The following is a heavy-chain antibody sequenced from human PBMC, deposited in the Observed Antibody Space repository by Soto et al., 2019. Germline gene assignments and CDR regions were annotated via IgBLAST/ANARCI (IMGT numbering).Heavy chain of an antibody. Sequence: XSVKVSCSSFGSTFTAFTFRWVRQAPGQGLEWMGSITSHNGRTEYSQKFQVRVTMTRDTSTSTVYMELKSLRFDDTAVYYCARERIEALKNILPYFDHWGPGSLVTVSS. V-gene: IGHV1-18*04. J-gene: IGHJ4*02. CDR1: GSTFTAFT. CDR2: ITSHNGRT. CDR3: ARERIEALKNILPYFDH. D-gene: IGHD2-21*01.